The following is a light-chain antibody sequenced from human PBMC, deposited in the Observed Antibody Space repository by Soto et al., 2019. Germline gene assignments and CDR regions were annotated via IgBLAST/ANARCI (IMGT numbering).Light chain of an antibody. J-gene: IGLJ2*01. CDR2: STD. V-gene: IGLV1-44*01. CDR3: AAWDDSLSGPV. Sequence: QSVLTQPPSASGTPGQRVTISCSGSSSNIGSNTVNWYQQLPGTAPKLLIYSTDKRPSGVPDRFSGSKSGTSASLAISGLRSEDEADYYCAAWDDSLSGPVFGGGTKVTVL. CDR1: SSNIGSNT.